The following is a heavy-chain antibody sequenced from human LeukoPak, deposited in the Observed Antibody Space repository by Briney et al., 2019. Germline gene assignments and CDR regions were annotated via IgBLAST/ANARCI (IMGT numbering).Heavy chain of an antibody. CDR2: IYSDGST. V-gene: IGHV3-53*01. Sequence: GGSLRLSCAASGFTVSSNYMSWVRQAPGKGLEWASVIYSDGSTYYADSVKGRFTISRDNSKNTLYLQMNSLRADDTAVYYCARIVTIFGGAGYNWSDPWGQGTLVP. CDR1: GFTVSSNY. J-gene: IGHJ5*02. CDR3: ARIVTIFGGAGYNWSDP. D-gene: IGHD3-3*01.